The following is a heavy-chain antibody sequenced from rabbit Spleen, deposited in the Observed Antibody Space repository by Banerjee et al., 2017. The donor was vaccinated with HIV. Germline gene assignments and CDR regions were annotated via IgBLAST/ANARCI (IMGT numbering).Heavy chain of an antibody. D-gene: IGHD6-1*01. CDR3: ARGTYYAYGYAGYAQNYLNL. V-gene: IGHV1S43*01. Sequence: QQQLVESGGGLVKPGASLTLTCKASGFSFSSSDYMCWVRQAPGKGLELIACIYGATGSSTWYANWVNGRFTISRSTSLKTVDLKMTSLTAADTATYFCARGTYYAYGYAGYAQNYLNLWGQGTLVTVS. CDR1: GFSFSSSDY. J-gene: IGHJ4*01. CDR2: IYGATGSST.